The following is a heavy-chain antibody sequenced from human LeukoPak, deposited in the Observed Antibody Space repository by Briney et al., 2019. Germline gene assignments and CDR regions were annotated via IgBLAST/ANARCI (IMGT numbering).Heavy chain of an antibody. D-gene: IGHD1-26*01. CDR3: ARRSSGSPPYYFDY. V-gene: IGHV3-74*01. CDR2: INSDGSTT. J-gene: IGHJ4*02. Sequence: GGSPRLSCAASGFTFSSYWMHWVRQAPGKGLVWVSRINSDGSTTNYADYVKGRFTISRDNAKNTLYLQMNSLRAEDTAVYYCARRSSGSPPYYFDYWSQGTLVTVSS. CDR1: GFTFSSYW.